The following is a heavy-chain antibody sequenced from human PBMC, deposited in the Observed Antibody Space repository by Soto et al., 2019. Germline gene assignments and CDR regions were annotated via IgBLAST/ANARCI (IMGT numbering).Heavy chain of an antibody. D-gene: IGHD1-26*01. J-gene: IGHJ4*02. CDR1: GFTFSSFW. V-gene: IGHV3-74*01. CDR3: VRVGRVWELVT. CDR2: INTDGSST. Sequence: EVQLVESGGGLVQPGGSLRLSCAASGFTFSSFWMHWVRQVPGKGLVWVSRINTDGSSTSYADSVKGRFTISRDNAKNTVYLQMNSLRAEDTAVYYCVRVGRVWELVTWCQGTLVTVSS.